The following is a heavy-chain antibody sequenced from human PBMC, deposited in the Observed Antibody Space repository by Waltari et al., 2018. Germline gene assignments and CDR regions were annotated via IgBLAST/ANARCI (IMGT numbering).Heavy chain of an antibody. Sequence: QVQLVPSGAEVKKPGASVKVPCKASGYTFTGYYLHWVRQAPGQGLEWMGWINPNSGGTNYAQKFQGRVTMTRDTSLSTAYMELSRLKSDDTAVYFCARGPSVGATFDPWGQGTLVTVSS. CDR3: ARGPSVGATFDP. J-gene: IGHJ5*02. V-gene: IGHV1-2*02. CDR2: INPNSGGT. CDR1: GYTFTGYY. D-gene: IGHD1-26*01.